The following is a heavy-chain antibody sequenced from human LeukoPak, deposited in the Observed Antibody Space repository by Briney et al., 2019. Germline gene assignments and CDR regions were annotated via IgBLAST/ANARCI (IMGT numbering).Heavy chain of an antibody. CDR2: IYHSGST. Sequence: SQTLSLTCAVSGGSISSGGYSWSWIRQPPGKGLEWIGYIYHSGSTYYNPSLKSRVTISVDRSKNQFSLKLSSVTAADTAVYYCARDDYGEGYFDYWGQGTLVTVSS. D-gene: IGHD4-17*01. CDR1: GGSISSGGYS. J-gene: IGHJ4*02. V-gene: IGHV4-30-2*01. CDR3: ARDDYGEGYFDY.